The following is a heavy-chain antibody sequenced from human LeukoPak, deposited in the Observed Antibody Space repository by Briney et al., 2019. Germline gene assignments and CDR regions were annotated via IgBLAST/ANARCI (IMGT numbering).Heavy chain of an antibody. CDR1: GDSISSGGHY. CDR3: ARSIGVVTNFDY. J-gene: IGHJ4*02. Sequence: SETLSLTCAVSGDSISSGGHYWSWIRQPPGKGLEWIGYIYYSGSTNYNPSLKSRVTISVDTPKNQFSLKLSSVTAADTAVYYCARSIGVVTNFDYWGQGTLVTVSS. V-gene: IGHV4-61*08. D-gene: IGHD3-3*01. CDR2: IYYSGST.